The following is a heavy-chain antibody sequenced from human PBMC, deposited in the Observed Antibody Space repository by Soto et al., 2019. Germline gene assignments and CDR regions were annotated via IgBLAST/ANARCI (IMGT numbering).Heavy chain of an antibody. Sequence: GGSLRLSCAASGFTFSSYWMSWVRQAPGKGLEWVANIKQDGSEKYYVNSVKGRFTISRDNAKNSLYLQMNSLRAEDTAVYYCARDEGQWLVGGFDYWGQGTLVTVSS. J-gene: IGHJ4*02. D-gene: IGHD6-19*01. CDR3: ARDEGQWLVGGFDY. CDR1: GFTFSSYW. CDR2: IKQDGSEK. V-gene: IGHV3-7*03.